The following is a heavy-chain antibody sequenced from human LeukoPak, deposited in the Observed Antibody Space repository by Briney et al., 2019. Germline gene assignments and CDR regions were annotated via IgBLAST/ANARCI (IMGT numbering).Heavy chain of an antibody. Sequence: GASVKVSCKASGYTFTDYYLHWVRQAPGQGCEWMGWINPDSGDTHYAQKFQGRVTMTRDTSISTAHMEMSRLRSDDTAVYYCARANFLYCSSTTCLFDYWGQGTLVTVSS. V-gene: IGHV1-2*02. CDR3: ARANFLYCSSTTCLFDY. J-gene: IGHJ4*02. D-gene: IGHD2-2*01. CDR1: GYTFTDYY. CDR2: INPDSGDT.